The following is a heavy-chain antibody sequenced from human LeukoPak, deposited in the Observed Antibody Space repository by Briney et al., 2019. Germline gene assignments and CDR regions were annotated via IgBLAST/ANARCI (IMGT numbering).Heavy chain of an antibody. CDR3: ARFKRAGGWSYFDY. CDR2: IHYSGST. J-gene: IGHJ4*02. V-gene: IGHV4-59*01. CDR1: GVSISSYY. Sequence: NPSETLSLTCTVSGVSISSYYWSWIRQSPGKGLEWIGNIHYSGSTNQNPSLKSRVTISVDTSENQFSLKLSSVTAADTAVYYCARFKRAGGWSYFDYWGRGTLVTVSS. D-gene: IGHD6-19*01.